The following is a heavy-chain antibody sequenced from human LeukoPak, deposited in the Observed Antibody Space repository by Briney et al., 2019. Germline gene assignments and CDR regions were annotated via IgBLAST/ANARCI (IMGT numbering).Heavy chain of an antibody. Sequence: GGSLRLSCAASGITLSDYWMYWVRQGPGKGLVYVSRIESDGTRTTYADSVKGRFTISRDNAKNTMYLQMNSLRAEDTAVYYCVRGGHRLDIETSHYYYGLDVWGQGTTVTVSS. D-gene: IGHD2-2*03. CDR1: GITLSDYW. CDR3: VRGGHRLDIETSHYYYGLDV. J-gene: IGHJ6*02. CDR2: IESDGTRT. V-gene: IGHV3-74*03.